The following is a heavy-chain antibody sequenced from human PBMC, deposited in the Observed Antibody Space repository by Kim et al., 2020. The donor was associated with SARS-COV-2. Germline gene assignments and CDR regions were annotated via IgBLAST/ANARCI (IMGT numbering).Heavy chain of an antibody. J-gene: IGHJ4*02. Sequence: TYSDNRDHYADSVEGRFTISRDNSKKTVYLQMNSLTVDDTATYYCVRYEHWSQGALVTVSS. D-gene: IGHD3-16*01. CDR2: TYSDNRD. CDR3: VRYEH. V-gene: IGHV3-53*01.